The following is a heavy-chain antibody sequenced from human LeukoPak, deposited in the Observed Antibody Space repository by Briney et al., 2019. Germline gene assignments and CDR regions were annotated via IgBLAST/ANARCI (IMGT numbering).Heavy chain of an antibody. J-gene: IGHJ3*02. CDR1: GYTFTGYY. V-gene: IGHV1-2*02. D-gene: IGHD1-26*01. CDR2: INPNSGGT. CDR3: ARERDLLRGDAFDI. Sequence: GASVKVPCKASGYTFTGYYMHWVRQAPGQGLEWMGWINPNSGGTNYAQKFQGRVTMTRDTSISTAYMELSRLRSDDTAVYYCARERDLLRGDAFDIWGQGTMVTVSS.